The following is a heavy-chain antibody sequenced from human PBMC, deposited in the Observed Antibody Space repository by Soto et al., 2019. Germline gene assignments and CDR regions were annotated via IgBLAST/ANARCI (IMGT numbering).Heavy chain of an antibody. CDR2: IYHSGST. CDR1: GGSISSSNW. J-gene: IGHJ4*02. Sequence: SETLSLTCAVSGGSISSSNWWSWVRQPPGKGLGWIGEIYHSGSTNYNPSLKSRVTISVDKSKNQFSLKLSSVTAADTAVYYCARASGGGELGFDYWGQGTLVTVSS. V-gene: IGHV4-4*02. D-gene: IGHD1-26*01. CDR3: ARASGGGELGFDY.